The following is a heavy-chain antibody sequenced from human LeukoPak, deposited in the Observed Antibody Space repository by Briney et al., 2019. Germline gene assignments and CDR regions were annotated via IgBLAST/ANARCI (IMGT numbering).Heavy chain of an antibody. D-gene: IGHD4-17*01. CDR1: GFTFSSYA. J-gene: IGHJ4*02. CDR3: AKDWGMTTVTTFDY. CDR2: ISGSGAST. V-gene: IGHV3-23*01. Sequence: GGSLRLSCAASGFTFSSYAMSWVRQAPGKGLEWVSAISGSGASTYYADSVKGRFTISRDNSKNTLYLQMNSLRAEDTAVYYCAKDWGMTTVTTFDYWGQGTLVTVSS.